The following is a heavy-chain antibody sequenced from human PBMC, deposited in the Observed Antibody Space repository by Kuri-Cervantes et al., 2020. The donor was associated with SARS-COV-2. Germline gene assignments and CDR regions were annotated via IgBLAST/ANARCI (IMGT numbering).Heavy chain of an antibody. J-gene: IGHJ3*02. V-gene: IGHV4-59*01. CDR1: GGPISSYY. CDR2: IYYSGGT. D-gene: IGHD6-13*01. CDR3: ARGAGYSSSWYRGGAFDI. Sequence: GSLRLSYTVSGGPISSYYWSWIRQPPGKGLEWIGYIYYSGGTNYNPSLKSRVTISVDTSKNQFSLKLSSVTAADTAVYYCARGAGYSSSWYRGGAFDIWGQGTMVTVSS.